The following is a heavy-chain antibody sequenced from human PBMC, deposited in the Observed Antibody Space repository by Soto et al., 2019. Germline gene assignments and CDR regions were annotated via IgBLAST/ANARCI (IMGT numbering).Heavy chain of an antibody. CDR3: AKASSTISPDY. CDR2: ISGSASST. J-gene: IGHJ4*02. Sequence: EVQLLESGGGLVQPGGSLRLSCAASGFTFTDYAMTWVRQAPGKGLEWVSSISGSASSTFYAGSVKGRFTISRDNSRNTVSLQMNSLRAEDTAVSYCAKASSTISPDYWGQGTLVTVSS. D-gene: IGHD5-12*01. CDR1: GFTFTDYA. V-gene: IGHV3-23*01.